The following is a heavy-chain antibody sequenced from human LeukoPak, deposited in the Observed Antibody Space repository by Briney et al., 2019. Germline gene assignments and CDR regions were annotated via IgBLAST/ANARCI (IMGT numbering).Heavy chain of an antibody. J-gene: IGHJ6*03. CDR2: INHSGST. Sequence: SETLSLTCAVYGGSFSGYYWSWIRQPPGKGLEWIGEINHSGSTNYNPSLKSRVTISVDTSKNQFSLKLSSVTAADTAVYYCARLGVEYYYYYMDVWGKGTTVTISS. CDR1: GGSFSGYY. CDR3: ARLGVEYYYYYMDV. D-gene: IGHD3-16*01. V-gene: IGHV4-34*01.